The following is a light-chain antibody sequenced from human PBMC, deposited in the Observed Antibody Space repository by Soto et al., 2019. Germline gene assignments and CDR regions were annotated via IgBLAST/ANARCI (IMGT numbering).Light chain of an antibody. V-gene: IGKV1-5*03. CDR3: QHYNSYPEA. CDR1: QTISSW. J-gene: IGKJ1*01. Sequence: SPSTLSGSVGDRVTITCRASQTISSWLAWYQQKPGKAPKLLIYKASTLNSGVPSRFSGSGSGTECTLTISSLQPDDFATYYCQHYNSYPEAFGHGTKVDIK. CDR2: KAS.